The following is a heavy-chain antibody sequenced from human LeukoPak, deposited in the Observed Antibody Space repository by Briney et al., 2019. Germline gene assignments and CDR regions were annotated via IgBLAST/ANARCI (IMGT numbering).Heavy chain of an antibody. CDR2: IGGGDT. V-gene: IGHV3-23*01. CDR1: GFTFSTNG. J-gene: IGHJ4*02. CDR3: AKDGQSFNSMWDYLDS. Sequence: GRSLRLSCAASGFTFSTNGMHWVRQAPGKGLEWVSGIGGGDTHYADSVKGRFTISRDNSKSTVELHMSSLRVEDTAVYYCAKDGQSFNSMWDYLDSWGRGTLVTVSS. D-gene: IGHD1-26*01.